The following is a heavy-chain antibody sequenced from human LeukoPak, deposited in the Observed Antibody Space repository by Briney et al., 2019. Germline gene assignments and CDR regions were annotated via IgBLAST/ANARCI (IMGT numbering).Heavy chain of an antibody. V-gene: IGHV4-39*07. CDR1: GDSFSSVTDY. D-gene: IGHD6-19*01. CDR2: GDYSGGT. Sequence: SETLSLTCTVSGDSFSSVTDYWAWIRQPPGKGLEWIASGDYSGGTYYNPSLESRVAITTDMSKNQFSLKLTSVTGADTAVYYCAGERGEEYSSGWYKTNFFDNWGQGIRVTVSS. CDR3: AGERGEEYSSGWYKTNFFDN. J-gene: IGHJ4*02.